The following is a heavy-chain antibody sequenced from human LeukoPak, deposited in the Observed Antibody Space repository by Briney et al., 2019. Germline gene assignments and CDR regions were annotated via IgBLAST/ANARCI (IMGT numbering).Heavy chain of an antibody. CDR2: ISSSSSYI. V-gene: IGHV3-21*01. D-gene: IGHD1-26*01. CDR3: ARDDLVGATVFDY. J-gene: IGHJ4*02. Sequence: PGGSLRLSCAASGFTFSSYSMNWVRQAPGKGLEWVSSISSSSSYIYYADPVKGRFTISRDNAKNSLYLQMNSLRAEDTAVYYCARDDLVGATVFDYWGQGTLVTVSS. CDR1: GFTFSSYS.